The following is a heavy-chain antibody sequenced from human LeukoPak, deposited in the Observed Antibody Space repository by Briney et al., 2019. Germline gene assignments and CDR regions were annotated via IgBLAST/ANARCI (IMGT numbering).Heavy chain of an antibody. CDR1: GFTFTRYN. CDR3: ARDPRARGSYLYAFDI. J-gene: IGHJ3*02. Sequence: GGSLRLSCAASGFTFTRYNMSWVRQAPGKGLEWVANIKQDGSEKYYVDSVKGRFTISRDNAKNSLYLQMNSLRAEDTAVYYCARDPRARGSYLYAFDIWGQGTMVTVSS. CDR2: IKQDGSEK. D-gene: IGHD1-26*01. V-gene: IGHV3-7*01.